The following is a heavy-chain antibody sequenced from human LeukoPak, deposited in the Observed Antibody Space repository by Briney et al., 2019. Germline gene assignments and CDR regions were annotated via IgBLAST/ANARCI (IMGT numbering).Heavy chain of an antibody. Sequence: SETLSLTYAVYGGSFSGYYWSWIRQPPGKGLEWIGEINHSGSTNYNPSLKSRVTISVDTSKNQFSLKLSSVTAADTAVYYCARGRYYGDYRVDPWGQGTLVTVSS. CDR3: ARGRYYGDYRVDP. V-gene: IGHV4-34*01. D-gene: IGHD4-17*01. CDR1: GGSFSGYY. J-gene: IGHJ5*02. CDR2: INHSGST.